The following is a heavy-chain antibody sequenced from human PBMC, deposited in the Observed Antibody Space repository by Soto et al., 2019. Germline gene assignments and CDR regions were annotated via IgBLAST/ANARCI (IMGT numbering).Heavy chain of an antibody. CDR3: ARDRDDYGSGNYYNRIDF. CDR2: IIPLFGTP. Sequence: SVKVSCTASGGIFSTYAISWLRQAPGQGLEWMGGIIPLFGTPNYAQRFQGRVTITADESTSTAYMELSRLRSEDTAAYYCARDRDDYGSGNYYNRIDFWGQGTLVTVSS. CDR1: GGIFSTYA. V-gene: IGHV1-69*13. D-gene: IGHD3-10*01. J-gene: IGHJ4*02.